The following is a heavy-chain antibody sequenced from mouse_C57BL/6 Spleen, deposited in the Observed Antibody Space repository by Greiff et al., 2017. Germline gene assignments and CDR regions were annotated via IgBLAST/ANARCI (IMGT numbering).Heavy chain of an antibody. CDR3: ARYDGYYGFAY. J-gene: IGHJ3*01. Sequence: VQLQQPGAELVRPGSSVKLSCKASGYTFTSYWMDWVKQRPGQGLEWIGNIYPSDSETHYNQKFKDKATLTVDKSSSTAYMQLSSLTSEDCAVYYCARYDGYYGFAYWGQGTLVTVSA. CDR2: IYPSDSET. D-gene: IGHD2-3*01. V-gene: IGHV1-61*01. CDR1: GYTFTSYW.